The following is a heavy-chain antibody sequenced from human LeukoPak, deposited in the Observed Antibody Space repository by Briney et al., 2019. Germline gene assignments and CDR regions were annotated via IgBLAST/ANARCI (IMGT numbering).Heavy chain of an antibody. V-gene: IGHV3-23*01. D-gene: IGHD2-15*01. Sequence: GGSLRLSCAASGFPFSNYAMTWVRQAPGKGLEWVSAICGSSGSTYYADSVKGRFTISRDNSKNTLYLQMNSLRAEDTAVYYCAKGSGGSCYSSVDCWGQGTLVTVSS. CDR1: GFPFSNYA. J-gene: IGHJ4*02. CDR2: ICGSSGST. CDR3: AKGSGGSCYSSVDC.